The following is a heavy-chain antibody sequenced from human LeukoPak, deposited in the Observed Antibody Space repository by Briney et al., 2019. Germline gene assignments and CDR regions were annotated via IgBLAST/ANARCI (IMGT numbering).Heavy chain of an antibody. J-gene: IGHJ6*02. CDR1: GFTFSDYY. Sequence: GGYLRLSCAASGFTFSDYYMSWIRQATGKGLDWVSYISSSGSNIYYADSVKCRFTISRDNAKNSLYLQMNSLRAEDTAVYYCARDRIAAPMDVWGQGTTVTVSS. CDR3: ARDRIAAPMDV. V-gene: IGHV3-11*01. D-gene: IGHD6-6*01. CDR2: ISSSGSNI.